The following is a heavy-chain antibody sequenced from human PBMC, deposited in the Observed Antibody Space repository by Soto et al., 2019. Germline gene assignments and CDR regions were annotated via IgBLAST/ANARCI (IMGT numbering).Heavy chain of an antibody. CDR2: ISGSGGST. D-gene: IGHD6-25*01. CDR3: AKPYSSGWTRPDY. V-gene: IGHV3-23*01. Sequence: EVQLLESGGGLVQPGGSLRLSCAASGFTFSNCAMIWVRQPPGKGLEWVSGISGSGGSTYYADSVKGRFTISRDNSKNTLYPQMNSLRAEDTAVYYCAKPYSSGWTRPDYWGQGTLVTVSS. J-gene: IGHJ4*02. CDR1: GFTFSNCA.